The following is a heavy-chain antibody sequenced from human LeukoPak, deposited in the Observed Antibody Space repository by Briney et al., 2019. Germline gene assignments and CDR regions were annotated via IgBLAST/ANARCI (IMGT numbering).Heavy chain of an antibody. Sequence: GASVKVSCKASGYTFTSYDINWVRQAPAQGLEWVGWMNPNSGNTGYAQKFQGRVTMTRNTSISTAYMELSSMRSEDTAVYYCARGVEGWLQFYVDYWGQGTLVTVSS. CDR1: GYTFTSYD. CDR2: MNPNSGNT. V-gene: IGHV1-8*01. J-gene: IGHJ4*02. D-gene: IGHD5-12*01. CDR3: ARGVEGWLQFYVDY.